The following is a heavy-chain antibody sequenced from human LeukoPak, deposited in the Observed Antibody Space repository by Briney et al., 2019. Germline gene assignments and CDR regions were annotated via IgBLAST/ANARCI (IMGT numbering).Heavy chain of an antibody. Sequence: GGSLRLSCAASGFTFSSYWMHWVRQAPGKGLVWVSRINTDGSSTSYADSVKGRFTISRDNAKNTLYLQMNSLRAEDTAVYYCARVSGRPNWFDPWGQGTLVTVSS. CDR3: ARVSGRPNWFDP. CDR1: GFTFSSYW. D-gene: IGHD1-14*01. CDR2: INTDGSST. V-gene: IGHV3-74*01. J-gene: IGHJ5*02.